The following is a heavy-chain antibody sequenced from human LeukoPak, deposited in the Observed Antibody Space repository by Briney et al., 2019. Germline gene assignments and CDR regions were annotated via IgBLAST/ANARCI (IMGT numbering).Heavy chain of an antibody. D-gene: IGHD6-19*01. J-gene: IGHJ1*01. CDR2: ISYDGSNK. CDR3: ARGYRGLGNEYFQH. CDR1: GFTFSSYA. Sequence: PGGSLRLSCAASGFTFSSYAMHWVRQPPGKGREWVAVISYDGSNKYYADSVKGRFTISRDNSKNTLYLQMNSLRAEDTAVYYCARGYRGLGNEYFQHWGQGTLVTVSS. V-gene: IGHV3-30*04.